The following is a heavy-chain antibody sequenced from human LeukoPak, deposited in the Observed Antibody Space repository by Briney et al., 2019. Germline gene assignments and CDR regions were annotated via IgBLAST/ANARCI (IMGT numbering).Heavy chain of an antibody. V-gene: IGHV4-59*01. J-gene: IGHJ1*01. Sequence: PSETLSLTCTVSGGSMNTYFWSWIRQPPGKGLEWMGYVYHTGSTTYKPSLKSRITISVDTSKNQFSLKLTSVTAADTAVYYCARDMVHSGYFQYWGQGTLVIVSS. CDR2: VYHTGST. CDR1: GGSMNTYF. CDR3: ARDMVHSGYFQY. D-gene: IGHD1-26*01.